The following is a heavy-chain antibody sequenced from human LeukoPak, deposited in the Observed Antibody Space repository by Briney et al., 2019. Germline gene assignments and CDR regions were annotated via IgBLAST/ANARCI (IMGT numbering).Heavy chain of an antibody. CDR3: ASWAFSSSLFDY. Sequence: SETLSLTCTVSGVSVSSGSYYWSWIRQPPGKGLEWIGEIYHSGSTNYNPSLKSRATISVDKSKNQFSLKLSSVTAADTAVYCCASWAFSSSLFDYWGQGTLVTVSS. CDR1: GVSVSSGSYY. CDR2: IYHSGST. J-gene: IGHJ4*02. V-gene: IGHV4-61*01. D-gene: IGHD6-6*01.